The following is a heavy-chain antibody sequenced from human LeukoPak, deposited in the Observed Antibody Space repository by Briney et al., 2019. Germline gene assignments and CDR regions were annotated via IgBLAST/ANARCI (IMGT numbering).Heavy chain of an antibody. CDR2: IIPIFGTA. Sequence: GSSVKVSCKASGGTFSSYGIRWVRQAPGQGLEWMGGIIPIFGTANYAQKFQGRVTITADESTSTAYMELSSLRSEDTAVYYCASGVYYDSSGYSFEYWGQGTLVTVSS. CDR1: GGTFSSYG. V-gene: IGHV1-69*01. D-gene: IGHD3-22*01. CDR3: ASGVYYDSSGYSFEY. J-gene: IGHJ4*02.